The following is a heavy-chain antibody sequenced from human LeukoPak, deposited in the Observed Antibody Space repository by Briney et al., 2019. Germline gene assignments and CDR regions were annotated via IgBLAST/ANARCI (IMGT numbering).Heavy chain of an antibody. CDR3: AREAMTGTRWFGP. Sequence: RASVKVSCKASGYTFTSYGISWVRQAPGQGLEWMGWISADNGNTNYAQKFQGRVTMTIDTSTRTAYMELRSLRSDDTAVYHCAREAMTGTRWFGPWGQGTLVTVSS. CDR2: ISADNGNT. D-gene: IGHD6-19*01. CDR1: GYTFTSYG. V-gene: IGHV1-18*01. J-gene: IGHJ5*02.